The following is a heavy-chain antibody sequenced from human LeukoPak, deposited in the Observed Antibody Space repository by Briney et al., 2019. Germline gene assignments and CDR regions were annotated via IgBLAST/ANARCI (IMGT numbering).Heavy chain of an antibody. V-gene: IGHV1-46*01. D-gene: IGHD3-22*01. CDR2: INPSGGST. J-gene: IGHJ4*02. CDR3: AREGYYYDSSGLGLDY. CDR1: AYTFTSYY. Sequence: ASVTLSCKASAYTFTSYYMHWVRQAPGQGLEWMGVINPSGGSTSYAQKFQGRVTMTRDTSTSTVYMELSSLRSEDTAVYYCAREGYYYDSSGLGLDYWGQGTLVTVSS.